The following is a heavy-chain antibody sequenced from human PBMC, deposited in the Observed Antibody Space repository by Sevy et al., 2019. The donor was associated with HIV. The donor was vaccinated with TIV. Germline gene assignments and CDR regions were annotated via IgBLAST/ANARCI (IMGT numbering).Heavy chain of an antibody. Sequence: GGYLRLSCAASGFTFSKYSMSWVRQPPGKGLERVSTLSFGCGEINYADSVKGRFTISRVNSKSSVYLQMNNLGPEDTAVHYCAREGCTKPHDYWGQGTLVIVSS. CDR2: LSFGCGEI. CDR3: AREGCTKPHDY. V-gene: IGHV3-23*01. CDR1: GFTFSKYS. J-gene: IGHJ4*02. D-gene: IGHD2-8*01.